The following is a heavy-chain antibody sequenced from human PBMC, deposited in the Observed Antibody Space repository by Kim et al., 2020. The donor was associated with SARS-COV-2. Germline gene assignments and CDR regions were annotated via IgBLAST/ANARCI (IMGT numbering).Heavy chain of an antibody. CDR1: GGTFSSYA. D-gene: IGHD2-2*01. CDR2: IIPIFGTA. Sequence: SVKVSCKASGGTFSSYAISWVRQAPGQGLEWMGGIIPIFGTANYAQKFQGRVTITADESTSTAYMELSSLRSEDTAVYYCARSNCSSTSCYDYYYYGMDVWGQGTTVTVSS. J-gene: IGHJ6*02. CDR3: ARSNCSSTSCYDYYYYGMDV. V-gene: IGHV1-69*13.